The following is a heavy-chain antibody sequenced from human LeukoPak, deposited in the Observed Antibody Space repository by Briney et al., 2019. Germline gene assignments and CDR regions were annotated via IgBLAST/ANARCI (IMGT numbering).Heavy chain of an antibody. CDR2: IYYSGST. Sequence: SETLPLTCTVSGGSISSSSYYWGWIRQPPGKGLEWIGSIYYSGSTYYNPSLKSRVTISVDTSKNQFSLKLSSVTAADTAVYYCASEPISSTTVVTGDAFDIWGQGTMVTVSS. V-gene: IGHV4-39*07. CDR1: GGSISSSSYY. CDR3: ASEPISSTTVVTGDAFDI. J-gene: IGHJ3*02. D-gene: IGHD4-23*01.